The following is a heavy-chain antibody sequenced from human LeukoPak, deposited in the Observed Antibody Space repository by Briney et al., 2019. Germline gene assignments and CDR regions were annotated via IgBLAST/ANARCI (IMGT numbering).Heavy chain of an antibody. Sequence: GGSLRLSCAASGFTFSSYAMHWVRQAPGKGLEWVPVISYDGSNKYYADSVKGRFTISRDNSKNTLYLQMNSLRAEDTAVYYCARDLRGTGLLPLDYWGQGTLVTVSS. CDR3: ARDLRGTGLLPLDY. CDR1: GFTFSSYA. J-gene: IGHJ4*02. CDR2: ISYDGSNK. V-gene: IGHV3-30-3*01. D-gene: IGHD1-26*01.